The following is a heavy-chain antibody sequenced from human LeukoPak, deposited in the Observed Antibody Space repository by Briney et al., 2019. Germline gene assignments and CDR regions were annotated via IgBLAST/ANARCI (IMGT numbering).Heavy chain of an antibody. CDR3: ARATGAVKTHYMDV. Sequence: SETLSLTCTVSGGSISSSSYYWGWIRQPPGKGLEWIGSIYYSGSTYYNPSLKSRVTISVDTSKNQFSLKLSSVTAADTAVYYCARATGAVKTHYMDVWGKGTTVTVSS. CDR2: IYYSGST. J-gene: IGHJ6*03. D-gene: IGHD1-26*01. CDR1: GGSISSSSYY. V-gene: IGHV4-39*07.